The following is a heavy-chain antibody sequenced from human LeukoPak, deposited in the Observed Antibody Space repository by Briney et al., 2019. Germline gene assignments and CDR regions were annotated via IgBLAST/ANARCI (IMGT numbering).Heavy chain of an antibody. V-gene: IGHV3-30*04. Sequence: GRSLRLSCAASRFTFSIYAMHWVRQAPGKGLEWVAVISYDGSDKYYADSVKGRFTISRDNSKNTLYLQMNSLRAEDTAVYYCASDPYYYDSSGYYPYWGQGTLVTVSS. CDR2: ISYDGSDK. CDR1: RFTFSIYA. D-gene: IGHD3-22*01. J-gene: IGHJ4*02. CDR3: ASDPYYYDSSGYYPY.